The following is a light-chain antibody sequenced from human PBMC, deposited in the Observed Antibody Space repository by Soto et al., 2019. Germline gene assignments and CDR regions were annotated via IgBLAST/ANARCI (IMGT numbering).Light chain of an antibody. Sequence: QSALTQPPSASGSPGQSVTISCTGTSSDVGGYNYVSWYQQHPGKAPNLMIYEVNKRPSGVPDRFSGSKSGNTASLTVSGLQAEDEAYYYCSSYAGSNNFGVFGTGTKLTVL. CDR2: EVN. CDR1: SSDVGGYNY. J-gene: IGLJ1*01. CDR3: SSYAGSNNFGV. V-gene: IGLV2-8*01.